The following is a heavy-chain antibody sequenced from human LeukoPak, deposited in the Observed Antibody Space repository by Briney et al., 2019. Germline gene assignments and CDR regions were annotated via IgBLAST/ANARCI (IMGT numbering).Heavy chain of an antibody. CDR2: ISAYNGNT. V-gene: IGHV1-18*01. D-gene: IGHD3-22*01. CDR1: GYTFTSYG. Sequence: ASVKVSCNASGYTFTSYGISWVRQAPGQGLEWMGWISAYNGNTNYAQKLQGRVTMTTDTSTSTAYMELRSLRSDDTAVYYCARGPRNYYDSSGYYSAILYWGQGTLVTVSS. CDR3: ARGPRNYYDSSGYYSAILY. J-gene: IGHJ4*02.